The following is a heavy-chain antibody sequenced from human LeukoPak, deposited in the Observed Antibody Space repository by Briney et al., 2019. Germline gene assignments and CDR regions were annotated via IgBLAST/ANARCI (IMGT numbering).Heavy chain of an antibody. CDR2: FDPEDGET. CDR3: ATEYGGNDNSLDY. D-gene: IGHD4-23*01. CDR1: GYTLTELS. Sequence: ASVKVSCKVSGYTLTELSMHWVRQAPGKGGAWMGGFDPEDGETIYAQKFQGRVTMTEDTSTDTAYMELSSLRSEDTAVYYCATEYGGNDNSLDYWGQGTLVTVSS. V-gene: IGHV1-24*01. J-gene: IGHJ4*02.